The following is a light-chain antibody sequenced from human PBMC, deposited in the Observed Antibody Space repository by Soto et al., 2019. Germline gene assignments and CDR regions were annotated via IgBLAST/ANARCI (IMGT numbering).Light chain of an antibody. CDR3: QQYSDWPST. CDR2: GAS. J-gene: IGKJ2*01. CDR1: RRISTR. V-gene: IGKV3-15*01. Sequence: EVVMTQSPATLSVSLGGEVTLSCRASRRISTRLAWYQQKPGQVPSLLIYGASTRAPGIPAKFSVSGSGTEFTLTISSLQSEDFAMYYCQQYSDWPSTFGQGTKLEIK.